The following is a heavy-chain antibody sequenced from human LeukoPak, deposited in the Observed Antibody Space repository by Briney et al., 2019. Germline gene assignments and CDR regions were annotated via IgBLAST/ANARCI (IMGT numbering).Heavy chain of an antibody. CDR2: MYTSGST. V-gene: IGHV4-4*07. CDR3: ARSSADYGDYDNWFDP. J-gene: IGHJ5*02. Sequence: SETLSLTCTVSGGSISSYYWSWIRQPAGKGLEWIGRMYTSGSTNYNPSLKSRVTVSVDTSKNQFSLKLSSVTAADTAVYYCARSSADYGDYDNWFDPWGQGTLVTVSS. D-gene: IGHD4-17*01. CDR1: GGSISSYY.